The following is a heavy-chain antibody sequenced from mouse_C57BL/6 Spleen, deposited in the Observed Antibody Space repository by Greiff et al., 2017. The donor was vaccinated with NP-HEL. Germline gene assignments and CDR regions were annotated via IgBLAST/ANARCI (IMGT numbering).Heavy chain of an antibody. J-gene: IGHJ4*01. D-gene: IGHD2-3*01. CDR1: GFTFSDYY. CDR2: INYDGSST. CDR3: ARVYDYVAMDY. Sequence: EVHLVESEGGLVQPGSSMKLSCTASGFTFSDYYMSWVRQVPEKGLEWVANINYDGSSTYYLDSLKSRFIISRDNAKNILYLQMSSLKSEDTATYYCARVYDYVAMDYWGQGTSVTVSS. V-gene: IGHV5-16*01.